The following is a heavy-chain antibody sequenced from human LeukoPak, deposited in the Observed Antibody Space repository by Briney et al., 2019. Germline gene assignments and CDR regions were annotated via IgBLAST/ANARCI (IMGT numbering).Heavy chain of an antibody. Sequence: GGSLRLPCAASVFTFSSYSMNWVRQAPGKGLEWVSYISSSSSTIYHADSVKGRFTISRDNAKNSLYLQMNSLRAEDTAVYYCARDIVVVPAALGHYYYGMDVWGQGTTVTVSS. J-gene: IGHJ6*02. D-gene: IGHD2-2*01. CDR1: VFTFSSYS. CDR3: ARDIVVVPAALGHYYYGMDV. V-gene: IGHV3-48*01. CDR2: ISSSSSTI.